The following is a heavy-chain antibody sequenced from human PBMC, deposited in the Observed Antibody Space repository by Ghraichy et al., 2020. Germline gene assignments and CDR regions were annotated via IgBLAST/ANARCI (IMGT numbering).Heavy chain of an antibody. CDR3: ARDLRFLDRGFDY. CDR1: GGSISRYY. J-gene: IGHJ4*02. V-gene: IGHV4-59*01. D-gene: IGHD3-3*01. Sequence: SETLSLTCTDSGGSISRYYWRSIRQPPGQELEWIGYIYYSGSTNYNPSLKSRVTISVDTSKNQFSLKLSSVTAADTAVYYCARDLRFLDRGFDYWGQGTLVTVSS. CDR2: IYYSGST.